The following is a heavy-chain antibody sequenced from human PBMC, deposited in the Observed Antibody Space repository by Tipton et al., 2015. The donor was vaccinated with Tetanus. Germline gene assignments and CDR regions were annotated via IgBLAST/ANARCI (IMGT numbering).Heavy chain of an antibody. J-gene: IGHJ3*01. CDR1: GSTFSSYA. CDR3: AKFLAELNWDDAFDV. V-gene: IGHV3-23*01. Sequence: SLRLSCAASGSTFSSYAMNWVRQAPGEGLEWVSSISGGDNTRYYADSVKGRFSISRDNSKNTLYLQMNSLGVDDTAVYYCAKFLAELNWDDAFDVWGHGTKVTVSS. D-gene: IGHD7-27*01. CDR2: ISGGDNTR.